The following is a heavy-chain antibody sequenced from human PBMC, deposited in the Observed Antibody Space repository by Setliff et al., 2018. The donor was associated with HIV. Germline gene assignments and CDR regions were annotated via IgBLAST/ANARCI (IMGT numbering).Heavy chain of an antibody. CDR2: ISAYNGNT. CDR1: GYTFTSYD. J-gene: IGHJ6*02. CDR3: AREIGDYYDSSGYYPPTDYYYGMDV. D-gene: IGHD3-22*01. Sequence: ASVKVSCKASGYTFTSYDISWVRQAPGQGLEWMGWISAYNGNTNYAQKLQGRVTMNTDTSTSTAYMELRSLRSDDTDVYYCAREIGDYYDSSGYYPPTDYYYGMDVWGQGTTVTVSS. V-gene: IGHV1-18*01.